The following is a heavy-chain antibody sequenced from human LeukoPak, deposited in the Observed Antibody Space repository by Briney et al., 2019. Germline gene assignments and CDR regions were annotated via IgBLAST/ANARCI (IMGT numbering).Heavy chain of an antibody. CDR3: AKARYYYGSGTYPFYFDY. V-gene: IGHV3-23*01. Sequence: GGSLRLSCAASGFMFSSYAMNWVRQAPGGGLEWVSAISNSGDTTYYADSVKGRFTISRDNSKNTLYLQMNSLRAEDTAVYYCAKARYYYGSGTYPFYFDYWGQGTPVTVSS. CDR2: ISNSGDTT. D-gene: IGHD3-10*01. J-gene: IGHJ4*02. CDR1: GFMFSSYA.